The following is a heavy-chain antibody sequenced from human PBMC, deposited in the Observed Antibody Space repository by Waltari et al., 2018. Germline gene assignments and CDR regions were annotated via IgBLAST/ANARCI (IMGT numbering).Heavy chain of an antibody. CDR3: ARISSSWPRGY. J-gene: IGHJ4*02. CDR1: GFTFRSYS. D-gene: IGHD6-13*01. CDR2: ISSSSSTI. Sequence: EVQLVESGGGLVQPGGSLRLSCAASGFTFRSYSMDWGRQAPGKGLEWVSYISSSSSTIYYADSVKGRFTISRDNAKNSLYLQMNSLRAEDTAVYYCARISSSWPRGYWGQGTLVTVSS. V-gene: IGHV3-48*01.